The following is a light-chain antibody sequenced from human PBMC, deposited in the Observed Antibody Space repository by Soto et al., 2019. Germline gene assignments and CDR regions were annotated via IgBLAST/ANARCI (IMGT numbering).Light chain of an antibody. J-gene: IGKJ1*01. CDR2: GAS. CDR1: QSVGSSY. V-gene: IGKV3-20*01. Sequence: VLTQSPGTLSLSPGERATLSCRASQSVGSSYLAWYQQKPGQAPRLLIYGASSRATGIPDRFSGSGSGTDFTLTISTLEPEDFAVYYCQQYDSSRRTFGQGTKVDIK. CDR3: QQYDSSRRT.